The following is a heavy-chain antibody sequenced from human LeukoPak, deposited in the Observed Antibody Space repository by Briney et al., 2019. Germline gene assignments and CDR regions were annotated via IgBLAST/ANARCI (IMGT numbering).Heavy chain of an antibody. CDR3: ARAPNIAVAGIVDY. Sequence: GASVKVSCKASGYTFTSYGISWVRQAPGQGLEWMGWISAYNGNTNYAQKLQGRVTMTTDTSTSTAYMELRSLRSDDTAVYYCARAPNIAVAGIVDYWGQGTLVTVSS. CDR1: GYTFTSYG. V-gene: IGHV1-18*01. J-gene: IGHJ4*02. D-gene: IGHD6-19*01. CDR2: ISAYNGNT.